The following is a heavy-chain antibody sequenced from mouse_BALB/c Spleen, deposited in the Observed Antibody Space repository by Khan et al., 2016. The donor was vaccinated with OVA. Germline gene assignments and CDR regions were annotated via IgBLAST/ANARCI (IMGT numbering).Heavy chain of an antibody. CDR2: ISDLAYTI. Sequence: EVELVESGGGLVQPGGSRKLSCAASGFTFSDYGMAWVRQAPGKGPEWVAFISDLAYTIYYADTVTGRFTISRENAKNTLYLEMSSRRSEDTASYYCARGGGTAPFAYWGLGTLVTVSA. V-gene: IGHV5-15*02. J-gene: IGHJ3*01. D-gene: IGHD1-2*01. CDR3: ARGGGTAPFAY. CDR1: GFTFSDYG.